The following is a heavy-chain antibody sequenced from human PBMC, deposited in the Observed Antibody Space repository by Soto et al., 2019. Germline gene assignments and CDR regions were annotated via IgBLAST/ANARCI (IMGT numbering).Heavy chain of an antibody. J-gene: IGHJ6*02. CDR3: ARDLVAVTTAGVYYYYGMDV. CDR2: IIPIFGTA. V-gene: IGHV1-69*13. D-gene: IGHD4-4*01. Sequence: SVKVSCKASGGTFSSYAISWVRQAPGQGLEWVGGIIPIFGTANYAQKFQGRVTITADESTSTAYMELSSLRSEDTAVYYCARDLVAVTTAGVYYYYGMDVWGQGTTVTVSS. CDR1: GGTFSSYA.